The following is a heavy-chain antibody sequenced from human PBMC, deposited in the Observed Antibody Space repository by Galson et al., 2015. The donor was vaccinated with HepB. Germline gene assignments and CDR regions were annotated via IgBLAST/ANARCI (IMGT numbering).Heavy chain of an antibody. D-gene: IGHD3-22*01. CDR2: IGTAGDP. V-gene: IGHV3-13*05. Sequence: SLRLSCAASGFTFSSYDMHWVRQATGKGLEWVSAIGTAGDPYYPGSVKGRFTISRENAKNSLYLQMNSLRAGDTAVYYCARVRYYYDGSGSPHYYFDYWGQGTLVTVSS. CDR3: ARVRYYYDGSGSPHYYFDY. J-gene: IGHJ4*02. CDR1: GFTFSSYD.